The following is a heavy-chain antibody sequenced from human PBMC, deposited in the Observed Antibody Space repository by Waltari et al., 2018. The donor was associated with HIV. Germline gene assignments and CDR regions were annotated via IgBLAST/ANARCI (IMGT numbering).Heavy chain of an antibody. J-gene: IGHJ4*02. Sequence: QLQLQESGPGLVKPSETLSLTCTVSGCSISSSGYYWGWIRQPPGKGLEWIGTIYYSGSTYYNPSLKSRVTISADTSKNQFSLKLSSVTAADTAVYYCARGASIGGWVRNDYWGQGTLVTVSS. D-gene: IGHD6-6*01. CDR1: GCSISSSGYY. CDR2: IYYSGST. V-gene: IGHV4-39*07. CDR3: ARGASIGGWVRNDY.